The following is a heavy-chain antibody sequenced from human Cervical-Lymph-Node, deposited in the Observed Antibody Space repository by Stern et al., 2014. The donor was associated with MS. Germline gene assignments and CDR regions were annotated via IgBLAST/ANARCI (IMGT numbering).Heavy chain of an antibody. CDR2: IDEYGGRP. J-gene: IGHJ4*02. V-gene: IGHV3-74*02. CDR1: GYTFSRYW. D-gene: IGHD2-8*01. CDR3: IRDLAGVASY. Sequence: EVQLEESGGGLVQPGGSLRLSCEASGYTFSRYWMHWVRQVPGKGLEWVSRIDEYGGRPDYADSVRVRFTISRDNARDTLYLQMDNLRVEDTALYYCIRDLAGVASYWGQGALVTVSS.